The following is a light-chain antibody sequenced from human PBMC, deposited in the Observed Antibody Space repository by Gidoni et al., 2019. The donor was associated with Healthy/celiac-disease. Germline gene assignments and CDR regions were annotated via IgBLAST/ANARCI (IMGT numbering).Light chain of an antibody. V-gene: IGLV1-40*01. CDR3: QSYDNSLSGR. CDR2: GNS. Sequence: QSVLTQPPSVSGAPGPRVTISCTGSSSNIGAGYDVHWYQQLPGTAPKLLIYGNSNRPSGVPDRFSGSKSGTSASLAITGLQAEDEADYYCQSYDNSLSGRFGGGTKLTVL. J-gene: IGLJ3*02. CDR1: SSNIGAGYD.